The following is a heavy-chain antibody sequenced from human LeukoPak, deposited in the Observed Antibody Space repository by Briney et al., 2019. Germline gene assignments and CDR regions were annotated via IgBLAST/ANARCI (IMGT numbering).Heavy chain of an antibody. Sequence: SENLSLTCTVSGGSISSYYWSWIRQPPGKGLEWIGYIYYSGSTNYNPSLKSRVTISVDTSKNQFSLKLSSVTAADTAVYYCARWIQLSSYGMDVWGQGTTVTVSS. D-gene: IGHD5-18*01. J-gene: IGHJ6*02. CDR2: IYYSGST. CDR1: GGSISSYY. V-gene: IGHV4-59*08. CDR3: ARWIQLSSYGMDV.